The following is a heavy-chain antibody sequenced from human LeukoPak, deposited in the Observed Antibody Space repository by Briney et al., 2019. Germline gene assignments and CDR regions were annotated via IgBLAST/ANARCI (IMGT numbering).Heavy chain of an antibody. V-gene: IGHV1-2*02. CDR1: GYTFTSYD. J-gene: IGHJ4*02. Sequence: ASVKVSCKASGYTFTSYDINWVRQATGQGLEWMGWMNPNSGGTNYAQKFQGRVTMTRDTSISTAYMELSRLRSDDTAVYYCARAALSVDTAMVGFDYWGQGTLVTVSS. CDR3: ARAALSVDTAMVGFDY. CDR2: MNPNSGGT. D-gene: IGHD5-18*01.